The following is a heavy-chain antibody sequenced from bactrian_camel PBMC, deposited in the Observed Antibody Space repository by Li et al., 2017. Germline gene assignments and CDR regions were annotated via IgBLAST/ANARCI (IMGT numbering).Heavy chain of an antibody. J-gene: IGHJ4*01. V-gene: IGHV3S54*01. CDR1: GDTNGMNS. D-gene: IGHD3*01. Sequence: HVQLVESGGGSVQAGGSLRLSCHASGDTNGMNSMAWFRQAPGKEREEVAFIYTRDGTTFYGDSVKGRFTISRNVLPERLSLQMTRLKAEDTAMYYCAAGPDVGREKHLTADQVLSIRRNNFWGQGTQVTVS. CDR3: AAGPDVGREKHLTADQVLSIRRNNF. CDR2: IYTRDGTT.